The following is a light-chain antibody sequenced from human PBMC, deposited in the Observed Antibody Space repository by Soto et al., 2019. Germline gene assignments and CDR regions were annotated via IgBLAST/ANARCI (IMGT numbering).Light chain of an antibody. V-gene: IGKV1-5*01. CDR1: QSISSS. CDR2: DAS. J-gene: IGKJ1*01. Sequence: DIQMTQSPSTLSASVGDRVTITCRASQSISSSLAWYQQKPGKAPKILIYDASNLQSGVPSRFSGSGSGTEFSLIISSLQPEDVATYYCQQYNSYAWTFGQGTRVEI. CDR3: QQYNSYAWT.